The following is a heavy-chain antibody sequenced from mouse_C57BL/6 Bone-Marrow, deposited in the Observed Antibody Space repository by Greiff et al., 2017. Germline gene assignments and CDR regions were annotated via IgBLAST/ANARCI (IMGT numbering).Heavy chain of an antibody. CDR3: ANSLITTFDY. D-gene: IGHD1-2*01. CDR1: GYTFTSYG. Sequence: VKLVESGAELARPGASVKLSCKASGYTFTSYGISWVKQRTGQGLEWIGEIYPRSGNTYYNEKFKGKATLTADKSSSTAYMELRSLTSEDSAVYFCANSLITTFDYWGQGTTLTVSS. V-gene: IGHV1-81*01. J-gene: IGHJ2*01. CDR2: IYPRSGNT.